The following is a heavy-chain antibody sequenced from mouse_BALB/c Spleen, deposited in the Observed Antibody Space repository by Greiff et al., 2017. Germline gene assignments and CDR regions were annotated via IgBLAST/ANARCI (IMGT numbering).Heavy chain of an antibody. CDR3: TRDYYAHY. J-gene: IGHJ2*01. CDR2: IDPSDSYT. Sequence: QVQLQQPGAELVKPGASVKMSCKASGYTFTSYWMHWVKQRPGQGLEWIGVIDPSDSYTSYNQKFKGKATLTVDTSSSTAYMQLSSLTSEDSAVFYCTRDYYAHYWGQGTTLTVSS. CDR1: GYTFTSYW. D-gene: IGHD1-1*01. V-gene: IGHV1S127*01.